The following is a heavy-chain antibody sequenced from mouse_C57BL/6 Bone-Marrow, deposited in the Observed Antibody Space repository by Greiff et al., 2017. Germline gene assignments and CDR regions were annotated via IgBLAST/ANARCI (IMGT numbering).Heavy chain of an antibody. CDR1: GFSFNTYA. CDR3: VRQEIYYGTMDY. V-gene: IGHV10-1*01. CDR2: IRSKSNNYAT. Sequence: EVKLVESGGGLVQPKGSLKLSCAASGFSFNTYAMNWVRQAPGKGLEWVARIRSKSNNYATYYADSVKDRFTISRDDSESMLYLQMNNLKTEDTAMYYCVRQEIYYGTMDYWGQGTSVTVSS. D-gene: IGHD2-1*01. J-gene: IGHJ4*01.